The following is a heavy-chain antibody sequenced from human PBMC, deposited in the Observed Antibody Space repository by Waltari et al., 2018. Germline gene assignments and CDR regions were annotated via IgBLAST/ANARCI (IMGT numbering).Heavy chain of an antibody. V-gene: IGHV1-2*02. CDR1: GYTFTGYY. J-gene: IGHJ5*02. CDR2: INPNSGGT. Sequence: QVQLVQSGAEVKKPGASVKVSCKASGYTFTGYYMHWVRQAPGQGLEWMGWINPNSGGTTYEKKFKGRVTMTRDTSISTAYMELSRLRSDDTAVYYCARGIAVAGTRWFDPWGQGTLVTVSS. CDR3: ARGIAVAGTRWFDP. D-gene: IGHD6-19*01.